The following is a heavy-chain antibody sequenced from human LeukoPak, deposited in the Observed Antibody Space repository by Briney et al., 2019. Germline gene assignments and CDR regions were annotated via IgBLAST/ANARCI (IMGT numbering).Heavy chain of an antibody. CDR2: IRYDGSNK. CDR3: AKDRHDFWSGLTAYFDY. Sequence: GGSLRLSCAASGFTFSSYGMHWVRQAPGKGLEWVAFIRYDGSNKYYADSVKGRFTISRDNSKNTLYLQMNSLRAEDTAVYYRAKDRHDFWSGLTAYFDYWGQGTLVTVSP. D-gene: IGHD3-3*01. J-gene: IGHJ4*02. CDR1: GFTFSSYG. V-gene: IGHV3-30*02.